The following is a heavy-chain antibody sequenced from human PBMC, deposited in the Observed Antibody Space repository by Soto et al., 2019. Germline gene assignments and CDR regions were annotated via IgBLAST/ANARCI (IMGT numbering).Heavy chain of an antibody. D-gene: IGHD1-26*01. CDR1: GDSNSNYY. Sequence: SETLSLTCTVSGDSNSNYYWSWIRQSPDKALEWIGYISYSGGTSYNPSLKSRLTISVGTSKNQFSLKLSSVTAADAAVYYCASGSGSYFDFWGRGTLVPVSS. J-gene: IGHJ4*02. V-gene: IGHV4-59*01. CDR3: ASGSGSYFDF. CDR2: ISYSGGT.